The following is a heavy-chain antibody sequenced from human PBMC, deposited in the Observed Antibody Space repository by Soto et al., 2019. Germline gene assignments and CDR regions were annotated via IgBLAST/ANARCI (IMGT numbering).Heavy chain of an antibody. D-gene: IGHD1-26*01. V-gene: IGHV1-69*01. Sequence: QVQLVQSGAEVKKPGSSVKVSCKASGGSFRSYATSWVRQAPGQGLEWMGGIIPMLHTPSYAQKFPGRVTITADESTSTAYMEMSSLRSEDTAIYYCARPAGKGNYYHALDVWGQGTTVTVSS. CDR2: IIPMLHTP. CDR1: GGSFRSYA. J-gene: IGHJ6*02. CDR3: ARPAGKGNYYHALDV.